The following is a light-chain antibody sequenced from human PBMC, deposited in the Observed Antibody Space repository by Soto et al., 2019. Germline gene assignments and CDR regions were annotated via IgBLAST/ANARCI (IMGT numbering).Light chain of an antibody. Sequence: EIVLTQSPATLSLSPGERVTLSCRASQSVSNYLAWYQHKPGQAPRLLIYDASNRATGIPARFSGSGSGTDFTLTISSLEPEDSAVFYCQQRYNSWTFGQGTKVEIK. CDR3: QQRYNSWT. CDR2: DAS. CDR1: QSVSNY. J-gene: IGKJ1*01. V-gene: IGKV3-11*01.